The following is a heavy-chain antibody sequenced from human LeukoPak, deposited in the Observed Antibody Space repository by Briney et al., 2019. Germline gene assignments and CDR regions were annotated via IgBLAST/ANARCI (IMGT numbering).Heavy chain of an antibody. D-gene: IGHD1-26*01. J-gene: IGHJ4*02. CDR1: GDSISSSSYY. Sequence: SETLSLTCIVSGDSISSSSYYWGWIRQPPGKGLEWIGSFRSSVSTYFTPSLKTRVTISIDTSKNQFSLKLSSVTAADTAVYYCSRAVGATNPPHYWGQGTLVTVSS. V-gene: IGHV4-39*07. CDR3: SRAVGATNPPHY. CDR2: FRSSVST.